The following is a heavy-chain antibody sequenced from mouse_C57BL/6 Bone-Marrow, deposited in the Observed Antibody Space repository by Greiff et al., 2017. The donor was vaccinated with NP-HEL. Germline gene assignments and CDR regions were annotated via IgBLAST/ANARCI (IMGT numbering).Heavy chain of an antibody. Sequence: QVQLQQSGAELVRPGASVTLSCTASGYTFTDYEMPWVKQTPVHGLEWIGAIDPETGGTAYNQKFTGKAILTADKSSSTAYMELRSLTSEDSAVYYCTRRRRLYYFDYWGQGTTLTVSS. CDR1: GYTFTDYE. CDR2: IDPETGGT. D-gene: IGHD1-1*02. J-gene: IGHJ2*01. CDR3: TRRRRLYYFDY. V-gene: IGHV1-15*01.